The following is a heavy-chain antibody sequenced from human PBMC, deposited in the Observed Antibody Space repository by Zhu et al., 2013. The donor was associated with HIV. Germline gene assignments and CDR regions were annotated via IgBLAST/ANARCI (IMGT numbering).Heavy chain of an antibody. CDR2: IIPIFGTA. D-gene: IGHD3-10*01. J-gene: IGHJ6*02. Sequence: QVQLVQSGAEVKKLGSSVKVSCKASGGTFSSYAISWVRQAPGQGLEWMGGIIPIFGTANYAQKFQGRVTITADESTSTAYMELSSLRSEDTAVYYCARAWYDGGSGYYYGMDVWGQGTTVTVSS. CDR1: GGTFSSYA. V-gene: IGHV1-69*01. CDR3: ARAWYDGGSGYYYGMDV.